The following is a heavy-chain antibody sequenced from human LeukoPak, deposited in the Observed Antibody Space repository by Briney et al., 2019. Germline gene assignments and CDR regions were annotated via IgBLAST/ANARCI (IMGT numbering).Heavy chain of an antibody. CDR3: ARITTNGYFEY. CDR2: ISSSSSYI. D-gene: IGHD1-1*01. J-gene: IGHJ4*02. V-gene: IGHV3-21*01. Sequence: GGPLRFSCAASGFTFSSYTMNWVRQAQGKGLEWVSSISSSSSYIYYADSVKGRFTISRDNAKNSLYLQMNSLRAEDTAVYFCARITTNGYFEYWGQGTLVTVSS. CDR1: GFTFSSYT.